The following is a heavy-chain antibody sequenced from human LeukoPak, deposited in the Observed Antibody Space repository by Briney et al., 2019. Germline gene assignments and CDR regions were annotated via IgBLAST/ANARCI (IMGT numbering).Heavy chain of an antibody. V-gene: IGHV4-61*02. D-gene: IGHD5-24*01. CDR1: GGSISSGSYY. CDR3: ARRRDGYNFGSFYFDY. J-gene: IGHJ4*02. Sequence: SETLSLTCTVSGGSISSGSYYWSWIRQPAGKGLEWIGRIYTSGSTNYNPSLKSRVTISVDTSKNQFSLSLNSVTAADTAVYYCARRRDGYNFGSFYFDYWGQGILVTVSS. CDR2: IYTSGST.